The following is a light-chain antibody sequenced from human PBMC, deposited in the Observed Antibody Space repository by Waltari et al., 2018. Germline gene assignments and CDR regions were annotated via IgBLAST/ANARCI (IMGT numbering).Light chain of an antibody. Sequence: ELVLTQSPGTMSLSPGERVTLSCRASQSVGRSLAGYQQKPVQAPRLLIDDASSRATGIPDRFIGSGSGTDFSLTISRLEPEDFAVYYCQMYRSLPATFGQGTKVEIK. CDR1: QSVGRS. CDR3: QMYRSLPAT. CDR2: DAS. J-gene: IGKJ1*01. V-gene: IGKV3-20*01.